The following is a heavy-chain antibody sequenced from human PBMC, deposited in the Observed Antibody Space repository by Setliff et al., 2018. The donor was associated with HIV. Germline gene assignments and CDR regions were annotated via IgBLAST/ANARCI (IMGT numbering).Heavy chain of an antibody. J-gene: IGHJ5*02. CDR2: FDPEAGEI. V-gene: IGHV1-24*01. Sequence: ASVKVSCKISGFTLNELSIQWVRQAPGKGLEWMGGFDPEAGEIIYAQKFQGRVTMTEDTSTDTAYMDLSSLRSEDTAVYYCATHPPYRSAWYMRSWGQGTLVTVSS. CDR1: GFTLNELS. CDR3: ATHPPYRSAWYMRS. D-gene: IGHD6-19*01.